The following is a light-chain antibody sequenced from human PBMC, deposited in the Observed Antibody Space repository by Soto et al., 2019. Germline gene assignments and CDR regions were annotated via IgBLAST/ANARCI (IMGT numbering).Light chain of an antibody. V-gene: IGKV3-15*01. Sequence: EIVMTQSPATLSVSPGERATLSCRASQSVSSNLAWYQQKPGQAPRLLIYGASTRATGIPARFSGSGSGTEFTLTLSSLNSEEFAVYYCKQYNNWPPWTYGQGTKVEIK. J-gene: IGKJ1*01. CDR3: KQYNNWPPWT. CDR2: GAS. CDR1: QSVSSN.